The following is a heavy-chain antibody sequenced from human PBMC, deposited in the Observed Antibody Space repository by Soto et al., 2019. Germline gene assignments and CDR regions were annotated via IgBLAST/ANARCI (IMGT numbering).Heavy chain of an antibody. D-gene: IGHD2-15*01. J-gene: IGHJ3*01. CDR2: IYWDDDK. CDR1: GFSRSSRGVS. Sequence: QITLKESGPMLVQPTQTLTLTCTFPGFSRSSRGVSVGWIRQPPGKALEWLEHIYWDDDKRYSPSLKNSLIITKDTSKNQVILTMTDMDPVDTATFYCTNSSRYSAFDFWGQGPMVAVSS. V-gene: IGHV2-5*02. CDR3: TNSSRYSAFDF.